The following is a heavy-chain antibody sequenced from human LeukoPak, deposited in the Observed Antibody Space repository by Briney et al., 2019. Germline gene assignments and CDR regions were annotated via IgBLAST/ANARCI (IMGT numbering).Heavy chain of an antibody. J-gene: IGHJ3*02. V-gene: IGHV3-74*01. CDR2: INSDGSST. Sequence: PGGSLRLSCAASGFTFNRYWMHWVRQVPGKGLVWVSRINSDGSSTTYADSVKGRFTISRDNARNTLYLQMNNLRAEDTAVYYCARDLLEQVTMIFGGAFDIWGQGTMVTVSS. CDR3: ARDLLEQVTMIFGGAFDI. D-gene: IGHD3-22*01. CDR1: GFTFNRYW.